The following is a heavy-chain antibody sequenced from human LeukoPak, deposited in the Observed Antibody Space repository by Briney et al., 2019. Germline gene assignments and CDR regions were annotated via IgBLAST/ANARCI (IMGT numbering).Heavy chain of an antibody. CDR1: GYTFTSYG. Sequence: ASVKVSCKASGYTFTSYGISWVRQAPGQGLEWMGWISAYNGNTNYAQKLQGRVTMTTDTSTSTAYMELRSLRSDDTAVYYCVRDRSTLTYYYDSSGYPNPLFDYWGQGTLVTVSS. CDR3: VRDRSTLTYYYDSSGYPNPLFDY. V-gene: IGHV1-18*01. D-gene: IGHD3-22*01. CDR2: ISAYNGNT. J-gene: IGHJ4*02.